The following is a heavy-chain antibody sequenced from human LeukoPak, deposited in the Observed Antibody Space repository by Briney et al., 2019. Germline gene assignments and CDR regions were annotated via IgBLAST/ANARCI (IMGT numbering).Heavy chain of an antibody. V-gene: IGHV1-69*05. J-gene: IGHJ4*02. Sequence: SVKVSCKASGGTFSRNTVTWVRQAPGQGLEWMGGIIPMFGTPNYAQNFRGRVTVTTDESTSTASMELTSQRSEDTAVYYCARVSVDSGYYYLDLWGQGTLVTVSS. CDR3: ARVSVDSGYYYLDL. CDR2: IIPMFGTP. CDR1: GGTFSRNT. D-gene: IGHD3-22*01.